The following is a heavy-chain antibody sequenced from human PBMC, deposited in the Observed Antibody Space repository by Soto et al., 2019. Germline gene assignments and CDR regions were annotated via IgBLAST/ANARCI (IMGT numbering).Heavy chain of an antibody. Sequence: PGGSLRLSCAASGFTFNIFGMHWVRRAPGKGLEWVALISNDGTNKYYADSVRGRFTISRDSSKNTVFLQMDSLRADDTAVYYCAKGSTRWLESFLHYWGQGTLVTVSS. CDR2: ISNDGTNK. CDR3: AKGSTRWLESFLHY. CDR1: GFTFNIFG. D-gene: IGHD5-12*01. J-gene: IGHJ4*02. V-gene: IGHV3-30*18.